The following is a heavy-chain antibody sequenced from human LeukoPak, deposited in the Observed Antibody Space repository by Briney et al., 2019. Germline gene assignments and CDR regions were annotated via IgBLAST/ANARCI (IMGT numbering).Heavy chain of an antibody. J-gene: IGHJ4*02. CDR1: GGSISSSGYY. D-gene: IGHD5-18*01. CDR3: AGLDTAYGPGGYYFDY. CDR2: IYYSGST. V-gene: IGHV4-39*07. Sequence: SETLSLTCTVSGGSISSSGYYWGWIRQPPGKGLEWIGSIYYSGSTYYIPSLKSRVTISVDTSKSQFSLKLSSVTAADTAVYYCAGLDTAYGPGGYYFDYWGQGTLVTVSS.